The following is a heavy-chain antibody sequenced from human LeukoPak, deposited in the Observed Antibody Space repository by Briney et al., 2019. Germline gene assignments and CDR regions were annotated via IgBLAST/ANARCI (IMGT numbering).Heavy chain of an antibody. CDR2: ISSSSSYI. J-gene: IGHJ4*02. CDR3: AKDIRAPAERSAISDY. V-gene: IGHV3-21*01. Sequence: PGGSLRLSCAAPGFTFSSYSMNWVRQAPGKGLEWVSSISSSSSYIYYADSVKGRFTISRDNAKNSLYLQMNSLRAEDTAVYYCAKDIRAPAERSAISDYWGQGTLVTVSS. CDR1: GFTFSSYS. D-gene: IGHD2-21*01.